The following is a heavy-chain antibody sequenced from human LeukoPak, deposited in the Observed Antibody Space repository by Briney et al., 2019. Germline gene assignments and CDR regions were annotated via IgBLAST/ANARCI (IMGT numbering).Heavy chain of an antibody. CDR2: ISSSSSYI. CDR3: ARWAVAGDAAFDI. Sequence: GGSLRLSCAASGFTFSSYSMNWVRQAPGKGLEWVSSISSSSSYIYYADSVKGRFTISRDNAKNSLYLQMNSLRAEDTAVYYCARWAVAGDAAFDIWGQGTMVTVSS. CDR1: GFTFSSYS. V-gene: IGHV3-21*01. J-gene: IGHJ3*02. D-gene: IGHD6-19*01.